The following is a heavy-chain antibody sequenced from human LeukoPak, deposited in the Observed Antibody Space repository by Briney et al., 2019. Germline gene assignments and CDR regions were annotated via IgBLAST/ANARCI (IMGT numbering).Heavy chain of an antibody. J-gene: IGHJ4*02. V-gene: IGHV7-4-1*02. CDR1: GYTFNTYA. CDR3: ARGGSYDSRGHYKAFYFDY. D-gene: IGHD3-22*01. Sequence: ASVKVSCKASGYTFNTYAMHWVRQAPGEGLEWMGWINTNTGNPTYVQGFAGRVVFSLDTSVSTAYLQISSLKAEDTGVYYCARGGSYDSRGHYKAFYFDYWGQGTLVTVSS. CDR2: INTNTGNP.